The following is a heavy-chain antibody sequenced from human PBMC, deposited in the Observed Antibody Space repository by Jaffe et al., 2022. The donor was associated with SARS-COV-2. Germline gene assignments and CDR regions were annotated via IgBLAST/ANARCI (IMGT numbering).Heavy chain of an antibody. CDR2: INPNSGGT. D-gene: IGHD5-12*01. CDR1: GYTFTGYY. V-gene: IGHV1-2*02. J-gene: IGHJ5*02. Sequence: QVQLVQSGAEVKKPGASVKVSCKASGYTFTGYYMHWVRQAPGQGLEWMGWINPNSGGTNYAQKFQGRVTMTRDTSISTAYMELSRLRSDDTAVYYCARDRGSGYDYGWFDPWGQGTLVTVSS. CDR3: ARDRGSGYDYGWFDP.